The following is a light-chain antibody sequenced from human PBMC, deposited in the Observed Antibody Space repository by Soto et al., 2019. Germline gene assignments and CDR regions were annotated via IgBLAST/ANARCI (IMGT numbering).Light chain of an antibody. J-gene: IGKJ5*01. V-gene: IGKV3-11*01. CDR2: DAS. CDR3: QQRSNWPLT. Sequence: EIVMTQSPATLSVSPGERATLSCRASQSVSSNLAWYQQKPGQAPRLLIYDASNRATGVPARFSGGGSGTDFTLTISSLEPEDFAVYYCQQRSNWPLTFGQGTRLEIK. CDR1: QSVSSN.